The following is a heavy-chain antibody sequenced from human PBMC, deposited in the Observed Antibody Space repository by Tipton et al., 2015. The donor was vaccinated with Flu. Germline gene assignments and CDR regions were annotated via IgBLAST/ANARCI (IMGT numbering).Heavy chain of an antibody. D-gene: IGHD4-17*01. CDR3: AREGYTVTTRWFDP. J-gene: IGHJ5*02. V-gene: IGHV4-30-4*01. CDR2: IYYSGST. Sequence: TLYLTCTVSGGSISSGDYYWSWIRRPPGKGLEWIGYIYYSGSTYYNPSLKSRVTISVDTSKNQFSLKLSSVTAADTAVYYCAREGYTVTTRWFDPWGQGTLVTVSS. CDR1: GGSISSGDYY.